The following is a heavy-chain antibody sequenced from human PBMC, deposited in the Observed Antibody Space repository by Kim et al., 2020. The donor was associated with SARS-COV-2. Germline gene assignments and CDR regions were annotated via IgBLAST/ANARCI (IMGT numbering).Heavy chain of an antibody. Sequence: GGSLRLSCAASGFTFDDYALHWVRQDPGKGLLWVSLISGDGGSTYYADSVKGRFTISRDNSKNSLYLQMNSLRTEDTALYYCAKDYPPSIITGTTDYYYGMDVWGQRTTVTVSS. CDR3: AKDYPPSIITGTTDYYYGMDV. J-gene: IGHJ6*02. V-gene: IGHV3-43*02. CDR1: GFTFDDYA. CDR2: ISGDGGST. D-gene: IGHD1-7*01.